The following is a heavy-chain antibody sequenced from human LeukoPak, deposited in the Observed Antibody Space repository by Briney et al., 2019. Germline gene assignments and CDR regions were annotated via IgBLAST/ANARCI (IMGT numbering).Heavy chain of an antibody. V-gene: IGHV1-18*01. CDR1: GFTFTSYG. CDR2: ISAYNGST. CDR3: ARDRRNYDSSGKPSYFDL. J-gene: IGHJ2*01. Sequence: GGSVKLSCTASGFTFTSYGISWVRQAPGQGLEWVGWISAYNGSTNYAQKLQGRVTMTTDTSTSTAYMELRSLRSDDTAVYYCARDRRNYDSSGKPSYFDLWRRGTLATVSS. D-gene: IGHD3-22*01.